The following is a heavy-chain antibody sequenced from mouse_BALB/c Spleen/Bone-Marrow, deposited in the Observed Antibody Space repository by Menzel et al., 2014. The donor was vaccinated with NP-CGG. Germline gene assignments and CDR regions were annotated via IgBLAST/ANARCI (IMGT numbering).Heavy chain of an antibody. CDR2: INPSSGYT. CDR3: ARLNYGNPFAY. Sequence: QVQLKQSAAELARPGASVKMSCKASGYTFTSYTMHWVKQRPGQGLKWIGYINPSSGYTDYNQKFNDKTALTADKSSSTAYMQLSSLTSEDSAVYYCARLNYGNPFAYWGQGTLVTVSA. CDR1: GYTFTSYT. J-gene: IGHJ3*01. D-gene: IGHD2-1*01. V-gene: IGHV1-4*02.